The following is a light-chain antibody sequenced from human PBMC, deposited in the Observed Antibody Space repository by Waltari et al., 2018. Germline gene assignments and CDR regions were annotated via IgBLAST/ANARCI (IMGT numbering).Light chain of an antibody. V-gene: IGLV3-19*01. Sequence: SSELSQHPPVSAVLGPTARITCQGASLRRYYASWYQQKPGHAPVLVIYAKNNRPSGIPDRFSGSSSGNTASLTITGAQAEDEADYYCNSRDSSGNHYVFGTGTKVTVL. CDR1: SLRRYY. J-gene: IGLJ1*01. CDR3: NSRDSSGNHYV. CDR2: AKN.